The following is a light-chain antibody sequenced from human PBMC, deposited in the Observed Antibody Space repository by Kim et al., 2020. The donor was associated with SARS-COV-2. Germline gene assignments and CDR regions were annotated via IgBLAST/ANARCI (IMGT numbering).Light chain of an antibody. CDR3: QSWGV. Sequence: ALGASVKLTCTLNSGHSGNAIAWHQQQPEKRPRYLMKVNTDGSHSKGDGIPDRFSGSSSGAERYLTISSLQSVDEADYYCQSWGVFGGGTNLTVL. CDR1: SGHSGNA. CDR2: VNTDGSH. V-gene: IGLV4-69*01. J-gene: IGLJ3*02.